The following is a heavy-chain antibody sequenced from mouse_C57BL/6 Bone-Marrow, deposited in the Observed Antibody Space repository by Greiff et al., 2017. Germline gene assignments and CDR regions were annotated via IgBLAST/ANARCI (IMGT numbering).Heavy chain of an antibody. CDR1: GYTFTSYW. CDR3: ARSYYGSTIDY. CDR2: IHPNSGST. Sequence: QVQLQQPGAELVKPGASVKLSCKASGYTFTSYWMHWVKQRPGQGLEWIGMIHPNSGSTNYHEKFKSKATLTVDKSSSTAYMQLSSLTSEDSAVYYCARSYYGSTIDYWGQGTTLTVSS. V-gene: IGHV1-64*01. J-gene: IGHJ2*01. D-gene: IGHD1-1*01.